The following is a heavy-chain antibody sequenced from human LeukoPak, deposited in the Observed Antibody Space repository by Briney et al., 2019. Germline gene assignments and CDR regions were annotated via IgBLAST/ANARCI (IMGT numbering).Heavy chain of an antibody. J-gene: IGHJ4*02. CDR2: IYYSGST. CDR3: ARDRVPQV. D-gene: IGHD3-10*01. V-gene: IGHV4-59*01. CDR1: GGSISSYY. Sequence: SETLSLTCAVYGGSISSYYWSWIRQPPGKGLEWIGYIYYSGSTNYNPSLKSRVTISVDTSKNQFSLKLSSVTAADTAVYYCARDRVPQVWGQGTLVTVSS.